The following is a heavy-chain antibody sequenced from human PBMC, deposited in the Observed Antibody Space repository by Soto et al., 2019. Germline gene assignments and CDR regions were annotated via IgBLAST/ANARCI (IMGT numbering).Heavy chain of an antibody. D-gene: IGHD4-17*01. V-gene: IGHV1-2*02. CDR3: ARDPDHGDYWGYFFDS. CDR2: INPTSGGT. Sequence: QVQLVQSGAEVKKPGASVKVSCKTSGYTFAAYYIHWIRQAPGQGLEWMGWINPTSGGTVYAQNFQERVNMTRDTSISTAYMELRRLNSDDTAVYYCARDPDHGDYWGYFFDSWGQGTPVTVSS. CDR1: GYTFAAYY. J-gene: IGHJ4*02.